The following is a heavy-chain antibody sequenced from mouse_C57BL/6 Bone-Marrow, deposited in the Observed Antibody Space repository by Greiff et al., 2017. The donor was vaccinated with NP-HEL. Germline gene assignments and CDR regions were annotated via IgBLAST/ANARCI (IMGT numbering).Heavy chain of an antibody. CDR1: GFSLTSYG. CDR2: IWSGGST. D-gene: IGHD4-1*02. CDR3: AREVANWDDYFDY. V-gene: IGHV2-2*01. Sequence: QVQLQQSGPGLVQPSQSLSITCTVSGFSLTSYGVHWVRQSPGKGLEWLGVIWSGGSTDYNAAFISRLSISKDNSKSQVFFKMNSLQADDTAIYYCAREVANWDDYFDYWGQGTTLTVSS. J-gene: IGHJ2*01.